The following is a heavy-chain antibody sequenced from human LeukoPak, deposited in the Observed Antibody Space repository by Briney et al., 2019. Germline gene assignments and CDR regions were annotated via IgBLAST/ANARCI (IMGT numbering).Heavy chain of an antibody. Sequence: PGRSLRLSCAASGLTFSSYGMHWVRQAPGKGLEWVAVISYDGSNKYYADSVKGRFTISRDNSKNTLYLQMNSLRAEDTAVYYCAKDHNTNDAFDIWGQGTMVTVSS. J-gene: IGHJ3*02. D-gene: IGHD1-14*01. CDR1: GLTFSSYG. V-gene: IGHV3-30*18. CDR2: ISYDGSNK. CDR3: AKDHNTNDAFDI.